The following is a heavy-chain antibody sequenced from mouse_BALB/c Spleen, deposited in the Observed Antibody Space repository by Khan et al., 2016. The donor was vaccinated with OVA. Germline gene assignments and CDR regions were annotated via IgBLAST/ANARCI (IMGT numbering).Heavy chain of an antibody. Sequence: VQLQQSGAELVKPGASVKLSCTASGFHIKDTYMHWMKQRPAQGLEWIGRIDPATENIKYDPKFQGKATITSDTSSTTAYLPLTRLTADDTADYYCARTAIHYYGSYAMDDWGRGTSVTVSS. V-gene: IGHV14-3*02. D-gene: IGHD1-2*01. J-gene: IGHJ4*01. CDR1: GFHIKDTY. CDR2: IDPATENI. CDR3: ARTAIHYYGSYAMDD.